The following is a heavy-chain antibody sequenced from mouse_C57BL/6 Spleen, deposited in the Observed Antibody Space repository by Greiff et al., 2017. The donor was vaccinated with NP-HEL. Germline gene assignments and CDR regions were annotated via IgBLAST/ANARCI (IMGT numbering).Heavy chain of an antibody. CDR1: GYTFTDYY. D-gene: IGHD1-1*01. CDR3: ANYYGRGYSDV. V-gene: IGHV1-19*01. J-gene: IGHJ1*03. CDR2: INPYNGGT. Sequence: EVQLQQSGPVLVKPGASVKMSCKASGYTFTDYYMNWVKQSHGKSLEWIGVINPYNGGTSYNQKFKGKATLTVYKSSSTAYMELNSLTSEDSAVYYCANYYGRGYSDVWGTGTTVTVSS.